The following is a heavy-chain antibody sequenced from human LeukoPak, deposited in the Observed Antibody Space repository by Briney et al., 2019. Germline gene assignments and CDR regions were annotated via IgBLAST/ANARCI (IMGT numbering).Heavy chain of an antibody. CDR1: GESLSGYC. Sequence: PSETLSLTCAVPGESLSGYCWTWIRQPPGQGLEWIGEITHSGGINYNPSLKSRVTISVDTSKNQFSLKLSSVTAADTAVYYCARGFRHSFNALVPLGHDYWGQGTLVTVSS. CDR3: ARGFRHSFNALVPLGHDY. V-gene: IGHV4-34*01. CDR2: ITHSGGI. D-gene: IGHD7-27*01. J-gene: IGHJ4*02.